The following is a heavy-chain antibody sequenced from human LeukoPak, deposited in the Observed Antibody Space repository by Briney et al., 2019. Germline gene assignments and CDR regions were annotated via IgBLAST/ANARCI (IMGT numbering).Heavy chain of an antibody. Sequence: GASVKVSCKASGYTFTGYYMHWVRQAPGQGLEWMGWINPDSGGTNYAQKFQGRVTMTRDTSISTAYMELSRLRSDDTAVYYCARGPARTVISIALYHFDYWGQGTLVTVSS. CDR2: INPDSGGT. CDR1: GYTFTGYY. J-gene: IGHJ4*02. V-gene: IGHV1-2*02. CDR3: ARGPARTVISIALYHFDY. D-gene: IGHD4-17*01.